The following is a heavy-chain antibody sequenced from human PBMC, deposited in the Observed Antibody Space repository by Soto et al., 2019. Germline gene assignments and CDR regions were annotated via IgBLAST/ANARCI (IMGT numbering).Heavy chain of an antibody. J-gene: IGHJ6*02. CDR1: GYTFTSYA. D-gene: IGHD3-3*01. CDR3: ARVFFAISFPYGMDV. Sequence: QVQLVQSGAEVKKPGASVKVSCKASGYTFTSYAMHWVRQAPGQRLEWMGWINAGNGNTKYSQKFQGRVTITRDTSASTAYMELSSLRSEDTAVYYCARVFFAISFPYGMDVWGQGTTVTVSS. V-gene: IGHV1-3*01. CDR2: INAGNGNT.